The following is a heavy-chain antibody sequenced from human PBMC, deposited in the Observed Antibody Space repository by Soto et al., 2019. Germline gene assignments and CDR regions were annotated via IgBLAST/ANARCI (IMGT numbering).Heavy chain of an antibody. Sequence: GGSLRLSCAASGFTFSSYWMHWVRQAPGKGLEYVSGISTHGGSTYYANSVKGRFTISRDNSKNTLYLQMNSLRAEDTAVYYCASSPGSGYYYWGQGIPVTVSS. D-gene: IGHD3-22*01. CDR3: ASSPGSGYYY. V-gene: IGHV3-64*01. CDR1: GFTFSSYW. J-gene: IGHJ4*02. CDR2: ISTHGGST.